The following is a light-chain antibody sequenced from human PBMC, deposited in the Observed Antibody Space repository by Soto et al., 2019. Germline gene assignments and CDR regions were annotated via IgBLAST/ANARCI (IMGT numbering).Light chain of an antibody. CDR3: QQYANSPGT. CDR2: GAS. J-gene: IGKJ1*01. Sequence: EIVLTQSPATLSLSPRERATLSCRASQSVSSYYLAWYQQKPDQAPRLLICGASSRATGIPDRFSGSGSGTEFTLTISSLESEDFAVYYCQQYANSPGTFGQGTKVEIK. V-gene: IGKV3-20*01. CDR1: QSVSSYY.